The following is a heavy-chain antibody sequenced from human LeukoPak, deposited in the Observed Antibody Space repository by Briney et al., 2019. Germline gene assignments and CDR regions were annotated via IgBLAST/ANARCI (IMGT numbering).Heavy chain of an antibody. Sequence: SETLSLTCAVYGGSFSGYYWSWIRQPPGMGLEWIGEINHSGSTNYNPSLKSRVTISLDTSKNQFSLKLSSVTAADTAVYYCARGRGTGTTWGQGTLVTVSS. CDR3: ARGRGTGTT. D-gene: IGHD1/OR15-1a*01. CDR2: INHSGST. V-gene: IGHV4-34*01. CDR1: GGSFSGYY. J-gene: IGHJ5*02.